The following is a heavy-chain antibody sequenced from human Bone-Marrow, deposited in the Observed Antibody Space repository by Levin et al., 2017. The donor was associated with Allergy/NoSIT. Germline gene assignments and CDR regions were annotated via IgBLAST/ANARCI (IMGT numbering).Heavy chain of an antibody. J-gene: IGHJ4*02. CDR2: IFRGGNT. V-gene: IGHV3-53*01. D-gene: IGHD4/OR15-4a*01. CDR3: ARDGDCGAGFFDY. CDR1: GLIVSDNY. Sequence: LSLTCAASGLIVSDNYMAWVRQAPGKGLEWVSTIFRGGNTYYANSVMGRFTISRDDSKNTLYLQMNSLRADDTALYYCARDGDCGAGFFDYWGQGTLVAVSS.